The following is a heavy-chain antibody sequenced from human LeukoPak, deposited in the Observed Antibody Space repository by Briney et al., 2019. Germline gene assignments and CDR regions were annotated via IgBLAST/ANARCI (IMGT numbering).Heavy chain of an antibody. V-gene: IGHV4-39*07. Sequence: SETLSLTCTVSGGSINSRSYYWVWNRQPPGEGLEWIGNIYYSGSTYYNPSLKSRVTISVDTSKNQFSLKLSSVTAADTAVYYCARVGTYGSGSYLSWLDYWGQGTLVTVSS. CDR2: IYYSGST. CDR3: ARVGTYGSGSYLSWLDY. D-gene: IGHD3-10*01. CDR1: GGSINSRSYY. J-gene: IGHJ4*02.